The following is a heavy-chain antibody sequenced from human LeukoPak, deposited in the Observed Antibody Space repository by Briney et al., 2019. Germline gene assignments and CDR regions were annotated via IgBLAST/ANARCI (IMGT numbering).Heavy chain of an antibody. Sequence: SVKVSCKASGGTFSSYAISWVRQAPGQGLEWMGGIIPIFGTANYAQKFQGRVTITADKSTSTAYMELSSLRSEDTAVYYCARSRGGSYPFPMDVWGKGPTVTVSS. CDR3: ARSRGGSYPFPMDV. D-gene: IGHD1-26*01. CDR1: GGTFSSYA. J-gene: IGHJ6*03. CDR2: IIPIFGTA. V-gene: IGHV1-69*06.